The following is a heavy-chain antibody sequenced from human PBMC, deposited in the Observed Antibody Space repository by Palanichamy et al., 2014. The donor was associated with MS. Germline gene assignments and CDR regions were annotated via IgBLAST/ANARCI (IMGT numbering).Heavy chain of an antibody. V-gene: IGHV4-4*02. CDR3: AKSSNWVDP. Sequence: QVQLQESGPGLVKPSGTLSLTCAVSGGSLISSDWWIWVRQPPREGPGVDWGTLSHWETNYNPSLKSRVTISADKSRNLFSLKLTSVTAADTAIYYCAKSSNWVDPWGQGTLVTVSS. J-gene: IGHJ5*02. D-gene: IGHD6-6*01. CDR2: LSHWET. CDR1: GGSLISSDW.